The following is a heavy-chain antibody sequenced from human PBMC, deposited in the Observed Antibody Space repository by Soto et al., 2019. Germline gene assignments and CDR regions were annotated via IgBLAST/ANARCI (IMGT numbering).Heavy chain of an antibody. Sequence: ASVKVSCKASGYTFTSYDINWVRQATGQGLEWMGWMNPNSGNTGYAQKFQGRVTMTRNTSISTAYMELSSLRSEDTTVYYCARVWDSSSHNWFDPWGQGTLVTVSS. J-gene: IGHJ5*02. CDR3: ARVWDSSSHNWFDP. CDR2: MNPNSGNT. CDR1: GYTFTSYD. V-gene: IGHV1-8*01. D-gene: IGHD6-13*01.